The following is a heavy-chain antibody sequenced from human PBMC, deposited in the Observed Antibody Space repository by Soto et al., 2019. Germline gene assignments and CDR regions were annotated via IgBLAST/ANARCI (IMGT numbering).Heavy chain of an antibody. Sequence: EVQLLESGGGLVQPGGSLRLSCAASGFTISSYAMSWVRQAPGKGLEWVSAVTSGGSTYYAESVKGRFTNSRDNSKNTLYVQMISMRAEDTAVYYCAGEGRSLLPFFAYWGQGTLVTVSS. CDR2: VTSGGST. V-gene: IGHV3-23*01. J-gene: IGHJ4*02. CDR1: GFTISSYA. D-gene: IGHD2-21*01. CDR3: AGEGRSLLPFFAY.